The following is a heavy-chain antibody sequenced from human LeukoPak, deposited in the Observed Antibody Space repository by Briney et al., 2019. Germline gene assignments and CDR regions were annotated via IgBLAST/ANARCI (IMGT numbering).Heavy chain of an antibody. Sequence: GGSLRLSCAASGFSFASYAMSWVRQAPGKGLECVSSISGSGGSPYYADSVKGRFTISRDNSNSKNTLYLQMNSLRAEDTAVYYCAKEGSSWSPFDYWGQGILVTVSS. CDR1: GFSFASYA. J-gene: IGHJ4*02. D-gene: IGHD6-13*01. CDR2: ISGSGGSP. V-gene: IGHV3-23*01. CDR3: AKEGSSWSPFDY.